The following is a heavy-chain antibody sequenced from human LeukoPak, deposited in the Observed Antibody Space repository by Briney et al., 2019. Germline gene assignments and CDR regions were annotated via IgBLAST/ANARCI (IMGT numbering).Heavy chain of an antibody. V-gene: IGHV4-38-2*02. D-gene: IGHD5-24*01. J-gene: IGHJ4*02. CDR2: IYHSGST. CDR1: GYSISSGYY. Sequence: SETLSLTCTVSGYSISSGYYWGWIRQPPGKGLEWIGSIYHSGSTYYNPSLKSRVTISLDTSKNQFSLKLSSVTAADTAVYYCARGGMGTIERPYDYWGQGTLVTVSS. CDR3: ARGGMGTIERPYDY.